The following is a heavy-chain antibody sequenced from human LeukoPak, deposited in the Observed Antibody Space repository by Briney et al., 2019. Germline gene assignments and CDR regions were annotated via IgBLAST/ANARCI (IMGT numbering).Heavy chain of an antibody. CDR3: ARGSKVAYYDFWSGYYTGMHFDY. J-gene: IGHJ4*02. CDR1: GYTFTSYD. D-gene: IGHD3-3*01. V-gene: IGHV1-8*01. CDR2: MNPNSGNT. Sequence: ASVKVSCKASGYTFTSYDINWVRQATGQGLEWMGWMNPNSGNTGYAQKFQGRVTMTRNTSISTAYMELSSLRSEDTAVYYCARGSKVAYYDFWSGYYTGMHFDYWGQGTLVTVSS.